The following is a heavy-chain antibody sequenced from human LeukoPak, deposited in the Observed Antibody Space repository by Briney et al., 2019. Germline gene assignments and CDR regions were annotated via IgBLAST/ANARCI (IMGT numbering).Heavy chain of an antibody. J-gene: IGHJ4*02. D-gene: IGHD3-3*01. CDR1: GGSMSPYH. CDR3: ARDRGLEWSRPDFDS. CDR2: IYATGTT. V-gene: IGHV4-4*07. Sequence: SSETLSLTCTVSGGSMSPYHWNWIRQPAGKGLEWIGRIYATGTTNYNPSLQSRVTMSIDTSKNKFSLRVTSVTAADTAVYYCARDRGLEWSRPDFDSWGPGTLVTVSS.